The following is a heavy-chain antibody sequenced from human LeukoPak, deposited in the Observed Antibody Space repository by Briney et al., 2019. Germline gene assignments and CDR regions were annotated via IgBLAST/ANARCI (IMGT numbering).Heavy chain of an antibody. V-gene: IGHV3-48*01. D-gene: IGHD6-13*01. J-gene: IGHJ4*02. CDR3: AREKGSSWNIGCDY. Sequence: QPGGSLRLSCAASGFPFSTFGMNWDRQAPGKGLEWVSYISSSSRNINYADSVKGRFTISRDNAKNSLFLQMNSLRAEDTAVYYCAREKGSSWNIGCDYWGQGTLVTVSS. CDR2: ISSSSRNI. CDR1: GFPFSTFG.